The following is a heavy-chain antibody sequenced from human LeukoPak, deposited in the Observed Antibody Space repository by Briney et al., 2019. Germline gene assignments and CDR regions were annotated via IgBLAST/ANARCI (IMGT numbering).Heavy chain of an antibody. CDR2: ISGSGGST. J-gene: IGHJ4*02. V-gene: IGHV3-23*01. D-gene: IGHD3-10*01. CDR3: AILSAHYYGSGSYYPGPFDY. CDR1: GFTFSSYA. Sequence: GGSLRLSCAASGFTFSSYAMSWVRQAPGKGLEWVSAISGSGGSTYCADSVKGRFTISRDNSKNTLYLQMNSLRAEDTAVYYCAILSAHYYGSGSYYPGPFDYWGQGTLVTVSS.